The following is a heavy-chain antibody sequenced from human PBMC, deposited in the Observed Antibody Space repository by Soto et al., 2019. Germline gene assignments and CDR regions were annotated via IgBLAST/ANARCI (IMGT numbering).Heavy chain of an antibody. J-gene: IGHJ6*02. Sequence: PGESLKISCKASDTTHWIGWVRQKPGKGLEWMGIIYPGDSDTKYSPSFQGQVTISVDKSISTAYLHWSSLKASDTATYYCARLVNYYFGMDVWRLRTTVTVSS. CDR1: DTTHW. CDR3: ARLVNYYFGMDV. CDR2: IYPGDSDT. V-gene: IGHV5-51*01.